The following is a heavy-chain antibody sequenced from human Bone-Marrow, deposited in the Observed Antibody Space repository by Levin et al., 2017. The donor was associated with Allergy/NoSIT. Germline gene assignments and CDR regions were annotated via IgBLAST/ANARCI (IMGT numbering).Heavy chain of an antibody. CDR1: GYTFTSYD. D-gene: IGHD2-8*01. J-gene: IGHJ4*02. V-gene: IGHV1-8*01. CDR3: ARLQGDCTNGVCYTASRSDYFDY. Sequence: ASVKVSCKASGYTFTSYDINWVRQATGQGLEWMGWMNPNSGNTGYAQKFQGRVTMTRNTSISTAYMELSSLRSEDTAVYYCARLQGDCTNGVCYTASRSDYFDYWGQGTLVTVSS. CDR2: MNPNSGNT.